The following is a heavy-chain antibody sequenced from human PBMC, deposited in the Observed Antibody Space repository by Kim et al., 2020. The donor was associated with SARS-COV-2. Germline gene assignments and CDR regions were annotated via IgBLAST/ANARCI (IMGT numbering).Heavy chain of an antibody. Sequence: GGSLRLSCAASGFTFSDYYMSWIRQAPGKGLEWVSYISSSSSTIYYADSVKGRFTISRDNAKNSLYLQMNSLRAEDTAVYYCARENSHITIFGVVTRIGMDVWGQGTTVTVSS. CDR1: GFTFSDYY. D-gene: IGHD3-3*01. J-gene: IGHJ6*02. CDR2: ISSSSSTI. CDR3: ARENSHITIFGVVTRIGMDV. V-gene: IGHV3-11*01.